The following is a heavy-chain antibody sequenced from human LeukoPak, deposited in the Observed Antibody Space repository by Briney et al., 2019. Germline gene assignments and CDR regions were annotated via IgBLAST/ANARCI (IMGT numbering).Heavy chain of an antibody. CDR1: GGSFSGYY. CDR3: ARLKCSGGSCYYYYGMDV. J-gene: IGHJ6*02. CDR2: INHSGST. Sequence: SETLSLTCAVYGGSFSGYYWSWIRQPPGKGLEWIGEINHSGSTNYNPSLKSRVTISVDTSKSQFSLKLSSVTAADTAVYYCARLKCSGGSCYYYYGMDVWGQGTTVTVSS. V-gene: IGHV4-34*01. D-gene: IGHD2-15*01.